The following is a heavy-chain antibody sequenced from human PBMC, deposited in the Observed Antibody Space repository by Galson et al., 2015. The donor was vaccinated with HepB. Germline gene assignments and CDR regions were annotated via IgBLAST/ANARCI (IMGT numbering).Heavy chain of an antibody. J-gene: IGHJ4*02. Sequence: SLRLSCAASGFTFSNYWMTWVRQAPGKGLEWVANIKQDGSDKFYVDSVKGRFAMSRDNAKNSLYLQMNSLRGEGTAVYYCARGRGRSGYDYWGQGTLVTVSS. V-gene: IGHV3-7*01. CDR2: IKQDGSDK. CDR1: GFTFSNYW. CDR3: ARGRGRSGYDY. D-gene: IGHD3-22*01.